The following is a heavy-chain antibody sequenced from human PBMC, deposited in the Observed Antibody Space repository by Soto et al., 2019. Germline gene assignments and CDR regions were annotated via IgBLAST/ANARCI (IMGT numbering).Heavy chain of an antibody. CDR1: GYTFTTYY. J-gene: IGHJ4*02. CDR2: INPSDGST. D-gene: IGHD5-18*01. CDR3: ARAREPEYSSAIFFDI. V-gene: IGHV1-46*01. Sequence: GASVKVSCKASGYTFTTYYIHWVRQAPGQGLEWMGIINPSDGSTSYVQKFQGRVTMTRGTSTNTVYMGLSSLRSEDTAVYYCARAREPEYSSAIFFDIWGQGALVTVSS.